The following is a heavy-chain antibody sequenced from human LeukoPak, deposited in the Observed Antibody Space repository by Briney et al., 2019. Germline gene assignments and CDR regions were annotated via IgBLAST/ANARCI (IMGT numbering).Heavy chain of an antibody. J-gene: IGHJ4*02. V-gene: IGHV4-59*01. CDR3: ARDGGVVGVAFDY. CDR1: GDSISSYY. D-gene: IGHD1-26*01. Sequence: PSETLSLTCTVSGDSISSYYWSWIRQPPAKGLEWIGYIYHSGTTNYNPSLKSRVTISVDTSKNQFSLQLNSVTAADTAVYYCARDGGVVGVAFDYWGQGTLVTVSS. CDR2: IYHSGTT.